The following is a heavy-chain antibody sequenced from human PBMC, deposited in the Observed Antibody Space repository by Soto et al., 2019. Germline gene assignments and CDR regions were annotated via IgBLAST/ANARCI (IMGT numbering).Heavy chain of an antibody. D-gene: IGHD3-3*01. CDR1: GFTFSSYW. Sequence: GGSLRLSCAASGFTFSSYWMSWVRQAPGKGLEWVANIKQDGSEKYYVDSVKGRFTISRGNAKNSLYLQMNSLRAEDTAVYYCARQPRFLEWLPHYGMDVWGQGTTVTAP. CDR2: IKQDGSEK. CDR3: ARQPRFLEWLPHYGMDV. J-gene: IGHJ6*02. V-gene: IGHV3-7*03.